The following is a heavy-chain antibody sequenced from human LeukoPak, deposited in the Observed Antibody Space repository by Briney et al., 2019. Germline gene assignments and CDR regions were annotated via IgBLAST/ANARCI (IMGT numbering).Heavy chain of an antibody. CDR3: AREGGYNYAFDI. Sequence: GGSLRLSCVDSGITFSDHSMNWVRQAPGKGLEWVSSISSSSSYIYYADSVKGRFTISRDNAKNSLYLQMNSLRAEDTAVYYCAREGGYNYAFDIWGQGTMVTVSS. CDR1: GITFSDHS. CDR2: ISSSSSYI. J-gene: IGHJ3*02. V-gene: IGHV3-21*01. D-gene: IGHD5-12*01.